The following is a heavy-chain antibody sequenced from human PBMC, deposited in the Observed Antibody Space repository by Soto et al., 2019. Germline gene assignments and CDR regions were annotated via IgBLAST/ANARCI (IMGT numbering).Heavy chain of an antibody. CDR2: IYYSGST. J-gene: IGHJ4*02. D-gene: IGHD3-3*01. Sequence: SETQSLTDTFAEGSISSGRYYLSWIRQPPGKGLEWIGYIYYSGSTYYNPSLKSRVTISVDTSKNQFSLKLSSVTAADTAVYYCARTGMEWSPRSVTPLDYWGQGTLVTVSS. CDR3: ARTGMEWSPRSVTPLDY. V-gene: IGHV4-30-4*01. CDR1: EGSISSGRYY.